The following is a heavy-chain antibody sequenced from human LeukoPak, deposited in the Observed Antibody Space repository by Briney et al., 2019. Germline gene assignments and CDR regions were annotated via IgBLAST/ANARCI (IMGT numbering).Heavy chain of an antibody. Sequence: PSETLSLTCTVSNGSVGSNFWTYMRQPAGQGLEWIGRIHTSGTTNYNPSLKSRVTMSVDTSKNQFSLKLSSVTAADTAVYYCAREETTRSLRAFDCWGQGTLVTVSS. CDR3: AREETTRSLRAFDC. V-gene: IGHV4-4*07. CDR1: NGSVGSNF. D-gene: IGHD5-12*01. J-gene: IGHJ4*02. CDR2: IHTSGTT.